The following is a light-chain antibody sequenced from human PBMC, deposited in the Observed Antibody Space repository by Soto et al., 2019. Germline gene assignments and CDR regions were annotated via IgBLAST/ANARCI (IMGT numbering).Light chain of an antibody. V-gene: IGLV2-14*03. CDR3: SSYISSSTLEV. J-gene: IGLJ1*01. CDR1: SSDVGGYNY. CDR2: DVT. Sequence: LTQPASVSGSPGQSITISCTGTSSDVGGYNYVSWYQHHPGKAPKLLIYDVTTRPSGVSNRFSGSKSGNTASLTISGLQPEDEADYYCSSYISSSTLEVFGTGTKVTVL.